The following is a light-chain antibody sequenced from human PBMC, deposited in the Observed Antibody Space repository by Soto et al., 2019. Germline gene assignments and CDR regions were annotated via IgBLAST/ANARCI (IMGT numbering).Light chain of an antibody. CDR1: RTDGDGHDY. CDR3: TSYTAISPFCV. V-gene: IGLV2-14*03. Sequence: QSALTQPASVSGSPGQSIAISCIGVRTDGDGHDYVSWYQQHPGQAPQLIIYDVYNRPSGVSDRFSGSKSGNTASLVISGLQAEDEADYFCTSYTAISPFCVFGGGTKVTVL. J-gene: IGLJ1*01. CDR2: DVY.